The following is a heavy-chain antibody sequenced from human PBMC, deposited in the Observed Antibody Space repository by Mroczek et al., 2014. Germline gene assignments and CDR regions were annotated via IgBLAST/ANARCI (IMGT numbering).Heavy chain of an antibody. J-gene: IGHJ4*02. CDR3: ARVDYYGSGXPTPDY. CDR2: IYYSGST. CDR1: GGSISSYY. D-gene: IGHD3-10*01. Sequence: QVQLVQSGPGLVKPSETLSLTCTVSGGSISSYYWSWIRQPPGKGLEWIGYIYYSGSTNYNPSLKSRVTISVDTSKNQFSLKLSSVTAADTAVYYCARVDYYGSGXPTPDYWAREPWSPSPQ. V-gene: IGHV4-59*01.